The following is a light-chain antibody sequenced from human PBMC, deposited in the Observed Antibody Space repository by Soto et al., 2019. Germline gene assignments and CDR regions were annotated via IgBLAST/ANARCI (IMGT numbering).Light chain of an antibody. V-gene: IGKV2D-29*01. CDR2: EVS. CDR1: QSLLHRDGKTY. J-gene: IGKJ5*01. CDR3: QQYGSSPRT. Sequence: LSVTPVQPASMSCKSSQSLLHRDGKTYLYWYLQKPGQPPQLLIYEVSNRFSGVSDRFSASGSGTDFTLKISRVEAEDVGVYYCQQYGSSPRTFGQGTRLEIK.